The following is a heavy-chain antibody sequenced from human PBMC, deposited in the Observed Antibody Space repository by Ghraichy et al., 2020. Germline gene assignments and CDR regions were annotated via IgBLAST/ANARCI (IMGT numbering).Heavy chain of an antibody. D-gene: IGHD2-2*01. V-gene: IGHV3-23*01. J-gene: IGHJ4*02. CDR2: ISGSGGGT. CDR1: GFIFNNYA. CDR3: AKDLRSSPREVDY. Sequence: GGSLRLECAASGFIFNNYAMSWVRQAPGKGLEWVSGISGSGGGTFYADTVKGRFTISRDNSKNTVYVQMNSLRVEDTAVYYCAKDLRSSPREVDYWGQGTLVTVSS.